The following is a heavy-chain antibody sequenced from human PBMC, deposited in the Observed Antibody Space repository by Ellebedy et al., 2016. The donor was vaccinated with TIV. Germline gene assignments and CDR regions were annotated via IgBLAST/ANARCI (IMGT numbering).Heavy chain of an antibody. CDR2: ISYDGVKK. V-gene: IGHV3-30*03. CDR3: ASTKPVTGMRSDY. D-gene: IGHD6-19*01. Sequence: GESLKISCAASGITFSSYAMHWVRQAPGKGLEWVATISYDGVKKYYADSAKGRFTISRDNSRNTLYLHMNRLRPEDTAVYYCASTKPVTGMRSDYWGQGALVTVSS. CDR1: GITFSSYA. J-gene: IGHJ4*02.